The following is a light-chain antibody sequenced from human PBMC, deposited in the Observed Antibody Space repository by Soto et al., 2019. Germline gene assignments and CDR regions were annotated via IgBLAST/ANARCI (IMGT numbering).Light chain of an antibody. Sequence: QSVLTQPASVSGSPGQSITISCTGTGSDVGGYSYVSWYQHHPRKAPKLMIYEVSNRPSGVSNRFSGSKSGNTAYLTISGLQAEDEAGYYCSSYTSSSTSHVVFGGGTKLTVL. J-gene: IGLJ2*01. CDR2: EVS. CDR3: SSYTSSSTSHVV. V-gene: IGLV2-14*01. CDR1: GSDVGGYSY.